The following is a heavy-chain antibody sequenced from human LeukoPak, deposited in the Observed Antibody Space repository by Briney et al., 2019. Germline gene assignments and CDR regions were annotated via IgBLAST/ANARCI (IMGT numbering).Heavy chain of an antibody. CDR3: AKETSSWRLNDY. V-gene: IGHV1-69*04. D-gene: IGHD6-13*01. Sequence: SVKVSCKASGGTFSSYAISWVRQAPGQGLEWMGRIIPILGIANYAQKFQGRVTITADKSTSTAYMELSSLRSEDTAVYYCAKETSSWRLNDYWGQGTLVIVSS. CDR2: IIPILGIA. J-gene: IGHJ4*02. CDR1: GGTFSSYA.